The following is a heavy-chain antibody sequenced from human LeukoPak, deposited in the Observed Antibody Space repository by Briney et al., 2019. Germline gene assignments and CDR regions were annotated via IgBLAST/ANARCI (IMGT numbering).Heavy chain of an antibody. Sequence: GGSLRLSCAASGFTFSSYAMSWVRQAPGKGLEWVSAISGSGGSTYYADSVKGRFTISRDNSKNTLYLQMNSLRAEDTAVYYCAKLDIVVVPAADRLDYWGQGTLVTVSS. CDR1: GFTFSSYA. CDR2: ISGSGGST. D-gene: IGHD2-2*03. V-gene: IGHV3-23*01. CDR3: AKLDIVVVPAADRLDY. J-gene: IGHJ4*02.